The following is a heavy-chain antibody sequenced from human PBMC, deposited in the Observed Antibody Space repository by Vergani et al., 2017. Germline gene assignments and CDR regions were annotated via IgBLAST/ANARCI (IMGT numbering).Heavy chain of an antibody. CDR2: ISARYPST. V-gene: IGHV3-23*01. CDR1: GFTFSACP. Sequence: EVQLLQSGGGVIQPGGSVRLSCAASGFTFSACPMTWVRQAPGKGLEWVSAISARYPSTYYADSVKGRFTISRDNSKNMLYLQMNSLRAEDTAVYYCARDGASLYYDILTGPGLYFDYWGQGTLVTVSS. J-gene: IGHJ4*02. D-gene: IGHD3-9*01. CDR3: ARDGASLYYDILTGPGLYFDY.